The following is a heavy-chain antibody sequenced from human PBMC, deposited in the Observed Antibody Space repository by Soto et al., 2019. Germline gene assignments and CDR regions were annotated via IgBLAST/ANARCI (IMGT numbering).Heavy chain of an antibody. J-gene: IGHJ4*02. CDR1: EYTFTSYA. Sequence: GGSVKGSCKASEYTFTSYAMHWVRQAPGQRLEWMGWINAGNGNTKYSQKFQGRVTITRDTSASTAYMELSSLRSEDTAVYYCARDYAQWLALDYWGQGTLVTVSS. V-gene: IGHV1-3*01. D-gene: IGHD6-19*01. CDR2: INAGNGNT. CDR3: ARDYAQWLALDY.